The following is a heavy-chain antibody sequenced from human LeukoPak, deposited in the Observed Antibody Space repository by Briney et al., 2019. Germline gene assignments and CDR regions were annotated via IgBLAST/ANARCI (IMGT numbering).Heavy chain of an antibody. D-gene: IGHD1-1*01. V-gene: IGHV1-69*06. Sequence: SVKVSCKASGGTFSSYAISWVRQAPGQGLEWMGGIIPIFGTANYAQKFQGRVTITADKSTSTAYMELSSLRSEDTAVYYCARVGVATTHFDYWGQGTLVTVSS. CDR3: ARVGVATTHFDY. J-gene: IGHJ4*02. CDR1: GGTFSSYA. CDR2: IIPIFGTA.